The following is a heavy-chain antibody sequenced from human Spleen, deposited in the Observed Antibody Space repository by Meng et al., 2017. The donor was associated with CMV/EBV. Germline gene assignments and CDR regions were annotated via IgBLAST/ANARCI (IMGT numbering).Heavy chain of an antibody. D-gene: IGHD5-18*01. Sequence: QVQRQESGPGLVTPSQTLSLTCTVSGGSISSGSYYWSWIRQPAGKGLEWIGRIYTSGSTNYNPSLKSRVTISVDTSKNQFSLKLSSVTAADTAVYYCARVPTAMVYFDYWGQGTLVTVSS. CDR3: ARVPTAMVYFDY. CDR2: IYTSGST. V-gene: IGHV4-61*02. J-gene: IGHJ4*02. CDR1: GGSISSGSYY.